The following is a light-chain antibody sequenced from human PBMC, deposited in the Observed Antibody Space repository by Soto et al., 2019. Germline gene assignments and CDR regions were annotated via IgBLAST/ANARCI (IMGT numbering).Light chain of an antibody. V-gene: IGLV1-51*01. CDR1: SSNIGNNY. CDR3: GTWDSSLSVVV. J-gene: IGLJ2*01. CDR2: DNN. Sequence: QSVLTQPPSVSAAPGRKVTMSCSGSSSNIGNNYVSWYQQLPGTAPKLLIYDNNKRPSGIPDRFSGSKSGTSATLGITGLQTGDEADYYCGTWDSSLSVVVFGGGTKLTVL.